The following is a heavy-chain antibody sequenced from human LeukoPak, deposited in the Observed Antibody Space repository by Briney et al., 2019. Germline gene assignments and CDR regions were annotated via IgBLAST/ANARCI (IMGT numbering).Heavy chain of an antibody. CDR1: GFTFSSYW. V-gene: IGHV3-7*05. D-gene: IGHD6-13*01. Sequence: GGSLRLSCAASGFTFSSYWMSWVRHAPGKGLEWVANIKQDGSEKYYVDSVKGRFTISRDNAKNSLYLQMNSLRAEDTAVYYCARGKEQLSLDYWGQGTLVTISS. CDR3: ARGKEQLSLDY. J-gene: IGHJ4*02. CDR2: IKQDGSEK.